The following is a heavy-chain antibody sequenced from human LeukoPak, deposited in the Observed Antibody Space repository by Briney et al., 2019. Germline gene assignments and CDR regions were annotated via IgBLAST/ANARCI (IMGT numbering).Heavy chain of an antibody. CDR3: ARVAYYYDSSGYRNYGMDV. CDR2: INWNGGST. CDR1: GFTFDDYG. J-gene: IGHJ6*02. V-gene: IGHV3-20*01. Sequence: GGSLRLSCAASGFTFDDYGMSWVRQAPGKGLEWVSGINWNGGSTGYADSVKGRFTISRDNAKNSLYLQMNSLRAEDTALYHCARVAYYYDSSGYRNYGMDVWGQGTTVTVPS. D-gene: IGHD3-22*01.